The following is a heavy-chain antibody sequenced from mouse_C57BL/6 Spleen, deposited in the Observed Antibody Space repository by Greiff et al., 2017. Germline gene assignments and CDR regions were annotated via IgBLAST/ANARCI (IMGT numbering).Heavy chain of an antibody. J-gene: IGHJ2*01. CDR2: ISSGSSTI. CDR1: GFTFSDYG. Sequence: EVQVVESGGGLVKPGGSLKLSCAASGFTFSDYGMHWVRQAPEKGLEWVAYISSGSSTIYYADTVKGRFTISRDNAKNTLFLQMTSLRSEDTAMYYCARGNYGSSSYYFDYWGQGTTLTVSS. CDR3: ARGNYGSSSYYFDY. V-gene: IGHV5-17*01. D-gene: IGHD1-1*01.